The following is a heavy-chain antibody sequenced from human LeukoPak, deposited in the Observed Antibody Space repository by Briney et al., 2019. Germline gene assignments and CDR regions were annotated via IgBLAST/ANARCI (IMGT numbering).Heavy chain of an antibody. CDR3: ARARSSYGYGDAFDI. V-gene: IGHV3-23*01. CDR2: ISGSGGST. J-gene: IGHJ3*02. D-gene: IGHD5-18*01. Sequence: GGSLRLSCAGSGFTFSSYAMSWVRQAPGKGLEWVSAISGSGGSTYYADSVKGRFTISRDNSKNTLYLQMNSLRAEDTAVYYCARARSSYGYGDAFDIWGQGTMVTVSS. CDR1: GFTFSSYA.